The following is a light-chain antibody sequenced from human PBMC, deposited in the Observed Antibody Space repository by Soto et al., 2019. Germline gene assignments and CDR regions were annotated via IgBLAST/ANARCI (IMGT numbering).Light chain of an antibody. J-gene: IGLJ2*01. CDR2: GNS. CDR1: SSNIGAGYD. Sequence: QLVLTQPPSVSGAPGQRVTISCTGSSSNIGAGYDVHWYQQLPGTAPKLLIYGNSNRPSGVTERFSGSKSGTSASLAITGLQDEDEADYYCQSYDSSLSGGVFGGGTQLTVL. CDR3: QSYDSSLSGGV. V-gene: IGLV1-40*01.